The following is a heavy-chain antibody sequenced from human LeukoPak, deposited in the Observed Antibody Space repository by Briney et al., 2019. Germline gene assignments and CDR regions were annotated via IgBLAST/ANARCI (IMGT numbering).Heavy chain of an antibody. Sequence: SETLSLTCAVYGGSLNGHYWSWIRQPPGKGLEWIGEGSESGGTKFNPSLKSRVTISADTSKNQFSLKLSSVTAADTAVYYCARGWTPYYYGSGSPNYFDYWGQGTLVTVSS. J-gene: IGHJ4*02. CDR2: GSESGGT. CDR3: ARGWTPYYYGSGSPNYFDY. CDR1: GGSLNGHY. D-gene: IGHD3-10*01. V-gene: IGHV4-34*01.